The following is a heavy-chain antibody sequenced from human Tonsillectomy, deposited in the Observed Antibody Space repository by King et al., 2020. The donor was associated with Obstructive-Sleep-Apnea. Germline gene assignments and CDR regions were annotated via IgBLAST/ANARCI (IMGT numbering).Heavy chain of an antibody. CDR2: ISYDGSNK. CDR1: GFTFSSYA. J-gene: IGHJ4*02. Sequence: HVQLVESGGGVVQPGRSLRLSCAASGFTFSSYAMHWVRQAPGKGLEGVAVISYDGSNKYYADSVKGRFTISRDNSKNTLYLQMNSLRAEDTAVYYCARSGQMGIALGYFDYWGQGTLVTVSS. CDR3: ARSGQMGIALGYFDY. D-gene: IGHD6-13*01. V-gene: IGHV3-30*04.